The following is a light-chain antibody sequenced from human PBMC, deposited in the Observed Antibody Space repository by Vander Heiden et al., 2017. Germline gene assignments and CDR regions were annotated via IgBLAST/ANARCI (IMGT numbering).Light chain of an antibody. J-gene: IGLJ1*01. V-gene: IGLV2-23*01. CDR3: CSYAGSNTYV. Sequence: QSALTPPASVSGSPGQSITISCTGTSSDLGFYNLVSWYQQHPGKAPKLMIYEGSERPSGVSHRFSGSKSGNTASLTISGLQAEDEADYYCCSYAGSNTYVFGSGTKVTVL. CDR1: SSDLGFYNL. CDR2: EGS.